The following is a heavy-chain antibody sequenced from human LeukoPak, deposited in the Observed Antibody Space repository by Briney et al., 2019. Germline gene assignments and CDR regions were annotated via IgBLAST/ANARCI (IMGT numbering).Heavy chain of an antibody. CDR2: IIPILGIA. CDR3: ARDRADYYDSSGFDAFDI. Sequence: ASVKVSCKASGGTFSSYAISWVRQAPGQGLEWMGRIIPILGIANYAQKFQGRVTITADKSTSTAYMELSSLRSEDTAVYYCARDRADYYDSSGFDAFDIWGQGTMVTVSS. CDR1: GGTFSSYA. J-gene: IGHJ3*02. V-gene: IGHV1-69*04. D-gene: IGHD3-22*01.